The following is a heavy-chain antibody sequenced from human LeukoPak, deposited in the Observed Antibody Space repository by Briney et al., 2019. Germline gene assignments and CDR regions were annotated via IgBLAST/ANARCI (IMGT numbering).Heavy chain of an antibody. D-gene: IGHD6-19*01. CDR3: ARDGGYSSRGSGDY. V-gene: IGHV3-7*04. J-gene: IGHJ4*02. Sequence: GGSLRLSCAASGFTFSSYWMSWVRQAPGKGLEWVANIKQDGSEKYYVDSVKGRFTISRDNVKNSLYPQENSLRAEDTAVYYCARDGGYSSRGSGDYWGQGTLVTVSS. CDR2: IKQDGSEK. CDR1: GFTFSSYW.